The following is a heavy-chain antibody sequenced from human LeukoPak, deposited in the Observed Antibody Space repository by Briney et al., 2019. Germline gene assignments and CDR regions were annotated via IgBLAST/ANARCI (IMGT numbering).Heavy chain of an antibody. CDR3: AREEYCSSTSCYYYYYYGMDV. CDR1: GFTFSSYW. V-gene: IGHV3-48*02. J-gene: IGHJ6*02. Sequence: GGSLRLSCVASGFTFSSYWMSWVRQAPGKGLEWVSYISSSSSTIYYADSVKGRFTISRDNAKNSLYLQMNSLRDEDTAVYYCAREEYCSSTSCYYYYYYGMDVWGQGTTVTVSS. CDR2: ISSSSSTI. D-gene: IGHD2-2*01.